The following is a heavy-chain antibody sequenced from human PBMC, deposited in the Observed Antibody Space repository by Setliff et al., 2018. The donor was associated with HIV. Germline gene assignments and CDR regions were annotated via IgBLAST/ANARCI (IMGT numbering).Heavy chain of an antibody. V-gene: IGHV4-38-2*01. J-gene: IGHJ4*02. D-gene: IGHD6-19*01. CDR3: AREDKVAGTYY. Sequence: LSLTCAVSGYSISSGYYWGWIRQPPGKGLEWIGSIYHSGRTYYNPSLKSRVTISEDTSKNQFSLKLSSVTAADTAVYYCAREDKVAGTYYWGQGTLVTVSS. CDR2: IYHSGRT. CDR1: GYSISSGYY.